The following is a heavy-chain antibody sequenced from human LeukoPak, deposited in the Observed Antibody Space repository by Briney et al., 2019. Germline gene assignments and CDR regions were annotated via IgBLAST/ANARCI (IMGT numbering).Heavy chain of an antibody. CDR2: IYYSGST. D-gene: IGHD2/OR15-2a*01. CDR3: ASGSLNIYAFDI. J-gene: IGHJ3*02. Sequence: PSETLSLTCTVSGGSVSSGSYYWSWIRQPPGKGLEWIGYIYYSGSTKYNPSLKSRVTISVDTSKNQFSLKLSSVTAADTAVYYCASGSLNIYAFDIWGQGTMVTVSS. V-gene: IGHV4-61*01. CDR1: GGSVSSGSYY.